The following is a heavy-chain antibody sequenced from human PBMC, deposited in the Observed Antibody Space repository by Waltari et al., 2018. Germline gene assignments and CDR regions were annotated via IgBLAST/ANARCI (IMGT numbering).Heavy chain of an antibody. V-gene: IGHV3-43D*04. CDR1: GFTFDDYA. J-gene: IGHJ4*02. Sequence: EVQLVESGGVVVQPGGSLRLSCAASGFTFDDYAMHWVRQAPGKGLEWVSLISWDGCSTYYADSVKGRFTISRDNSKNSLYLQMNSLRAEDTALYYCAKAHCGGDCWNFDYWGQGTLVTVSS. CDR3: AKAHCGGDCWNFDY. CDR2: ISWDGCST. D-gene: IGHD2-21*01.